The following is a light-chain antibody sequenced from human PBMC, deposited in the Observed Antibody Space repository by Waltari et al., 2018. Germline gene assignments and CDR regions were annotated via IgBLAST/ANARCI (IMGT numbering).Light chain of an antibody. Sequence: EIVLTQSPGTLSLSPGERATLSCRASQSVSSSYLAWYQQKPGQAPRLLIYGASSRATGSPDRFSCSGSGTDFTLTISRLEPEDFAVYYCQQYGSSPPITFGQGTRLEIK. CDR3: QQYGSSPPIT. CDR1: QSVSSSY. V-gene: IGKV3-20*01. J-gene: IGKJ5*01. CDR2: GAS.